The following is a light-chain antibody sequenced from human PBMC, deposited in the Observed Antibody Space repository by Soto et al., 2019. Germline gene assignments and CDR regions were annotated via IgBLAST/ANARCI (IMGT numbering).Light chain of an antibody. CDR1: QSVSSN. Sequence: MTQSPSTLSVSPGERATLSCRASQSVSSNLAWYQQKPGQAPRLLIYGASTRATGIPGRFSGSGYETEFTLTISSLQSEDFAVYYCQQYNNWLTFGGGTKVDIK. V-gene: IGKV3-15*01. CDR2: GAS. CDR3: QQYNNWLT. J-gene: IGKJ4*01.